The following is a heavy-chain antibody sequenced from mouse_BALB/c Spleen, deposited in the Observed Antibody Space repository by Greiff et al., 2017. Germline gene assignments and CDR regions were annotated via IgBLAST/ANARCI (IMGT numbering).Heavy chain of an antibody. D-gene: IGHD2-4*01. CDR3: ARGAHDYDTEMDY. J-gene: IGHJ4*01. V-gene: IGHV1-7*01. CDR1: GYTFTSYW. CDR2: INPSTGYT. Sequence: VQLQQSGAELAKPGASVKMSCKASGYTFTSYWMHWVKQRPGQGLEWIGYINPSTGYTEYNQKFKDKATLTADKSSSTAYMQLSSLTSEDSAIYYCARGAHDYDTEMDYWGQGTSVTVSS.